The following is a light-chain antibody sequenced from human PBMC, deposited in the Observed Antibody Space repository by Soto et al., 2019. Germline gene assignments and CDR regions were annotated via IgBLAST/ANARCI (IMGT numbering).Light chain of an antibody. CDR1: QYINTR. V-gene: IGKV3-11*01. CDR3: HQRQSWPRT. CDR2: QTS. Sequence: EIVLTQSRAALSSFPVGRFTLSCMASQYINTRLAWYQHRPGQAPRLLIYQTSLRAAGIPARFSASGSGTDFTLTISDVQPEDFALYYCHQRQSWPRTFGQGTKVDIK. J-gene: IGKJ1*01.